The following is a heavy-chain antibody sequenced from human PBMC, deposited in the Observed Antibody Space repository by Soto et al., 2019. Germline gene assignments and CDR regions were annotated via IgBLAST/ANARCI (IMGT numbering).Heavy chain of an antibody. CDR2: ISGSGGST. CDR3: EKDSSIAAREFFYYYMDV. J-gene: IGHJ6*03. D-gene: IGHD6-6*01. Sequence: EVQLLESGGGLVQPGGSLRLSCAASGFTFSSYAMSWVRQAPGKGLEWVSAISGSGGSTYYADSVKGRFTISRDNSKNTLYLQMNSLRAEDTAVYYCEKDSSIAAREFFYYYMDVWGKGTTATVSS. CDR1: GFTFSSYA. V-gene: IGHV3-23*01.